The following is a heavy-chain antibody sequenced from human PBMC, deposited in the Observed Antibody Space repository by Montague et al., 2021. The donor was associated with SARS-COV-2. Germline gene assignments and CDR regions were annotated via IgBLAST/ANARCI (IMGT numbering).Heavy chain of an antibody. J-gene: IGHJ6*02. CDR2: IYTSGST. D-gene: IGHD3-10*01. CDR3: ARVGVGTMVRGVIPAYYYYGMDV. V-gene: IGHV4-61*02. Sequence: TLSLTCTVSGGSISSGSYYWSWIRQPAGKGLEWIGRIYTSGSTNYNLSLKSRVTISVDTSKNQFSLKLSSVTAADTAVYYCARVGVGTMVRGVIPAYYYYGMDVWGQGTTVTVSS. CDR1: GGSISSGSYY.